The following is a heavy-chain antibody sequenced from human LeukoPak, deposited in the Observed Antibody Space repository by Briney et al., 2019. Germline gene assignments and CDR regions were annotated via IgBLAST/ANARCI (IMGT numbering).Heavy chain of an antibody. Sequence: GGSLRLSCAASGFTFSSFSMHWVRQAPGKGLEWVSSISPSSGYISYADSVKGRFTISGDIAKNSLYLQMNSPRAEDTAVYYCAKLYSGSFDYWGQGTLVTVSS. J-gene: IGHJ4*02. CDR3: AKLYSGSFDY. V-gene: IGHV3-21*01. CDR2: ISPSSGYI. CDR1: GFTFSSFS. D-gene: IGHD1-26*01.